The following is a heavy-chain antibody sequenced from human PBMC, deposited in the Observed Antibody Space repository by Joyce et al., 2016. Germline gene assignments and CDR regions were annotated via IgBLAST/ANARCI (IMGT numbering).Heavy chain of an antibody. CDR2: INPNSGNT. D-gene: IGHD3-10*01. J-gene: IGHJ4*02. CDR1: GYAFNNYY. V-gene: IGHV1-2*02. Sequence: QLQLVQSGAEVKKPGASVKVSCKTSGYAFNNYYLQWVRQAPGQGLEWMGWINPNSGNTHYAQKFRGRVAMTGDTSIDTAYMELTSLTSDDTALYYCARGPLWFGELYLDYWGQGTLVTVSS. CDR3: ARGPLWFGELYLDY.